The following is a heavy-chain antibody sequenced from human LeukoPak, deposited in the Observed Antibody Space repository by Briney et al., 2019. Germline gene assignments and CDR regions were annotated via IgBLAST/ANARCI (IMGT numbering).Heavy chain of an antibody. CDR3: ASITPRGESSGFDY. V-gene: IGHV4-31*03. D-gene: IGHD3-16*01. CDR2: IYYSGST. CDR1: GGSISSGGYY. J-gene: IGHJ4*02. Sequence: SETLSLTCTVSGGSISSGGYYWSWIRQHPGKGLEWIGYIYYSGSTYHNPSLKSRVTISVDTSKNQFSLKLSSVTAADTAVYYCASITPRGESSGFDYWGQGTLVTVSS.